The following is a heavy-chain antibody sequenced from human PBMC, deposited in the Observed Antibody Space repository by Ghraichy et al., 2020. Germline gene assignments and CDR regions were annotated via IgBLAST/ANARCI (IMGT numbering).Heavy chain of an antibody. CDR2: ISGSGGST. J-gene: IGHJ3*02. CDR1: GFTFSSYA. Sequence: GESLRLSCAASGFTFSSYAMSWVRQAPGKGLEWVSAISGSGGSTYYADSVKGRFTISRDNSKNTLYLQMNSLRAEDTAVYYCAKYARYGSGTYDAFDIWGQGTMVTVSS. V-gene: IGHV3-23*01. D-gene: IGHD3-10*01. CDR3: AKYARYGSGTYDAFDI.